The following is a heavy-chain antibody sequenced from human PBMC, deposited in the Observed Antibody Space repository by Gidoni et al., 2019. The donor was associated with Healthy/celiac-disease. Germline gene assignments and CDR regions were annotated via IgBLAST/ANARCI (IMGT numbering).Heavy chain of an antibody. CDR1: GYSISSGYY. J-gene: IGHJ1*01. CDR2: IYHSGST. V-gene: IGHV4-38-2*02. Sequence: QVQLQASGPGLVKPSETLSLTCTVSGYSISSGYYWGWIRQPPGKGLEWIGSIYHSGSTYYNPSLKSRVTISVDTSKNQFSLKLSSVTAADTAVYYCAEYYYDSSGYYGGEEYFQHWGQGTLVTVSS. D-gene: IGHD3-22*01. CDR3: AEYYYDSSGYYGGEEYFQH.